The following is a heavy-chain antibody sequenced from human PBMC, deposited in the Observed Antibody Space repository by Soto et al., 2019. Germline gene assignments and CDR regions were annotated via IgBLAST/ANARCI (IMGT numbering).Heavy chain of an antibody. Sequence: GSLRLSCAASGSTFTTYAMTWVRQAPGKGLEWVSTVSGSGGNRHYADSAKGRFTISRDNSKNGLYLQMNSLRAEDTAVYYCAKQDFGDVDHWGQGTLVAVSS. D-gene: IGHD4-17*01. V-gene: IGHV3-23*01. J-gene: IGHJ4*02. CDR1: GSTFTTYA. CDR2: VSGSGGNR. CDR3: AKQDFGDVDH.